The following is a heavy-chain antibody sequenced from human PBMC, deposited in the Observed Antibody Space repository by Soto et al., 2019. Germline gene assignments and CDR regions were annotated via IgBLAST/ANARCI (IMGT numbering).Heavy chain of an antibody. CDR2: IYYSGST. Sequence: SETLSLTCTVSGGSISSYYWSWIRQPPGKGLEWIGYIYYSGSTNYNPSLKSRVTISVDTSKNQFSLYLQMNSLRDEDTAVYYCARDFERRSSGWIYYFDYWGQGTLVTVSS. D-gene: IGHD6-19*01. J-gene: IGHJ4*02. CDR3: ARDFERRSSGWIYYFDY. CDR1: GGSISSYY. V-gene: IGHV4-59*12.